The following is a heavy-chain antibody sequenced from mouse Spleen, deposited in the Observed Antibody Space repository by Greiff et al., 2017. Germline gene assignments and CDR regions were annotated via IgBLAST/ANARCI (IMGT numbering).Heavy chain of an antibody. CDR3: ARHDVWFAY. Sequence: DVMLVESGGGLVKPGGSLKLSCAASGFTFSSYAMSWVRQTPEKRLEWVAAIYSNGGSTYYPDTVKDRFTISRDNAKNTLYLQKSSLRSEDTALYYCARHDVWFAYWGQGTLVTVSA. J-gene: IGHJ3*01. CDR1: GFTFSSYA. V-gene: IGHV5-6-2*01. CDR2: IYSNGGST.